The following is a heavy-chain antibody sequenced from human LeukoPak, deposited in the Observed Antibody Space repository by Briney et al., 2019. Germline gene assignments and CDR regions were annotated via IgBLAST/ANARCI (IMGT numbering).Heavy chain of an antibody. CDR2: ISWNSGSI. D-gene: IGHD6-13*01. CDR3: ARSYLAAAGPFDY. J-gene: IGHJ4*02. V-gene: IGHV3-9*03. Sequence: GGSLRLSCAASGFNFDDYAMHWVRQAPGKGLEWVSGISWNSGSIGYADSVKGRFTISRDNAKNSLYLQMNSLRAEDMALYYCARSYLAAAGPFDYWGQGTLVTVSS. CDR1: GFNFDDYA.